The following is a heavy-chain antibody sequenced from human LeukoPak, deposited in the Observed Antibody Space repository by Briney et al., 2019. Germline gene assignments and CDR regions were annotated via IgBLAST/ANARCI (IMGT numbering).Heavy chain of an antibody. CDR3: ARVREYYGSGPGFDY. V-gene: IGHV4-61*08. D-gene: IGHD3-10*01. CDR1: GGSISSGDYY. Sequence: SETLSLTCTVSGGSISSGDYYWSWIRQPPGKGLEWIGYIYYSGSTNYNPSLKSQVTISVDTSKNQFSLKLSSVTAADTAVYYCARVREYYGSGPGFDYWGQGTLVTVSS. J-gene: IGHJ4*02. CDR2: IYYSGST.